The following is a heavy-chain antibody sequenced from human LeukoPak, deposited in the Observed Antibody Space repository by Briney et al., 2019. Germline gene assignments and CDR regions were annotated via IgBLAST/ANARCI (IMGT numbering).Heavy chain of an antibody. D-gene: IGHD5-12*01. CDR3: ARVTGVIVATTPSYYYMDV. Sequence: SETLSLTCTVSGGSISSSSYYRGWIRQPPGKGLEWIGYIYYSGSTYYNPSLKSRVTISVDTSKNQFSLKLSSVTAADTAVYYCARVTGVIVATTPSYYYMDVWGKGTTVTVSS. J-gene: IGHJ6*03. V-gene: IGHV4-31*03. CDR1: GGSISSSSYY. CDR2: IYYSGST.